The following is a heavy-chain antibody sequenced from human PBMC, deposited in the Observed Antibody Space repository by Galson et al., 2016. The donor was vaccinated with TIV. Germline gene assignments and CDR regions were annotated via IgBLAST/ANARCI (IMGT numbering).Heavy chain of an antibody. CDR1: GFTVSTNY. J-gene: IGHJ4*02. CDR2: LHSGGRT. Sequence: SLRLSCAASGFTVSTNYMSWVRQAPGKGLEWVSVLHSGGRTYYADSVKGRFTFSRHNSQNTLYLQMNTLRPADTAVYYCARDLRGALDSWGQGTLVTVSS. D-gene: IGHD3-10*01. V-gene: IGHV3-53*04. CDR3: ARDLRGALDS.